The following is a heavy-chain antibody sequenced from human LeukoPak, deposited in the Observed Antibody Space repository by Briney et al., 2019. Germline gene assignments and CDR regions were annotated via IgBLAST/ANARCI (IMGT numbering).Heavy chain of an antibody. Sequence: ASVKVSCKASGGTFSSYAISWVRQAPGQGLEWMGRIIPILGIANYAQKFQGRVTITADKSTSTAYMELSSLRSEDTAVYYCARSTTVTTEHDYWGQGTLVTVSS. D-gene: IGHD4-17*01. CDR2: IIPILGIA. CDR1: GGTFSSYA. J-gene: IGHJ4*02. V-gene: IGHV1-69*04. CDR3: ARSTTVTTEHDY.